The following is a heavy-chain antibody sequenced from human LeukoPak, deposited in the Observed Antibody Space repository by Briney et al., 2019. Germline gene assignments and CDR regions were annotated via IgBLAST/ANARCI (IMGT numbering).Heavy chain of an antibody. Sequence: SETLSLTCTVSGGSINSYYWSWIRQPPGKGLEWIGYIYYSGSTNYNPSLKSRVTISVDTSKNQFSLKLSSVTAADTAVYYCARSSTYYYGSGSPYYFDYWGQGTLVTVSS. CDR1: GGSINSYY. CDR2: IYYSGST. V-gene: IGHV4-59*08. CDR3: ARSSTYYYGSGSPYYFDY. J-gene: IGHJ4*02. D-gene: IGHD3-10*01.